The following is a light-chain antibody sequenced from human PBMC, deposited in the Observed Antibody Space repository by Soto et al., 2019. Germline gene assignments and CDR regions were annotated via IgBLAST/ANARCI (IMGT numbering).Light chain of an antibody. Sequence: DIQMTQSPSSLAASVGDRITITCRASQSISIYLNWYQQKPGKAPNLLIDAASSLQSGAPSRFSGSGSGTDFTLTSSSLQPEDFASYYCQHSYSNIITFGQGTRLEIK. V-gene: IGKV1-39*01. J-gene: IGKJ5*01. CDR3: QHSYSNIIT. CDR2: AAS. CDR1: QSISIY.